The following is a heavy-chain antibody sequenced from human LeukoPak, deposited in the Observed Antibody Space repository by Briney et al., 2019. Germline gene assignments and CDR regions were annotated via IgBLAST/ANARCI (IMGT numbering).Heavy chain of an antibody. CDR1: GYSFTSYW. J-gene: IGHJ2*01. CDR2: IDPSDSYT. Sequence: GAYLKISCKGSGYSFTSYWISWVRPMPGKGLEWMGRIDPSDSYTNYNPSFQGHVTISADKSISIAYLQWSSLKASDTAMYYCARLAVAGNYWYFDLWGRGPLVTVS. D-gene: IGHD6-19*01. CDR3: ARLAVAGNYWYFDL. V-gene: IGHV5-10-1*01.